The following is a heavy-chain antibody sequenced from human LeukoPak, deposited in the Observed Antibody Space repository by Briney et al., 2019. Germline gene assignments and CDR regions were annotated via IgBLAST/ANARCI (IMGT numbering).Heavy chain of an antibody. D-gene: IGHD3-22*01. J-gene: IGHJ4*02. Sequence: TSETLSLTCTVSGGSISSYYWSWIRQPPGKGLEWIGYIYYSGSTNYNPSLKSRVTISVDTSKNQFSLKLSSVTAADTAVYYCARCGAITMIGYFDYWGQGTLVTVSS. CDR2: IYYSGST. CDR1: GGSISSYY. V-gene: IGHV4-59*01. CDR3: ARCGAITMIGYFDY.